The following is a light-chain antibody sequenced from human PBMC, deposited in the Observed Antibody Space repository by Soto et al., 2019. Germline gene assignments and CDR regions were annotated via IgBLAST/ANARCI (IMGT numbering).Light chain of an antibody. Sequence: QSVLTQPPSASGSPGQSVTISCSGTRSDVGGYNYVSWYQQYPGKAPKIMIYEVSERPSGVPVRFSGSKSGNTASLTVSGRQAEDEADYYCSSYAGTNNLVFGGGTKLTVL. J-gene: IGLJ3*02. CDR1: RSDVGGYNY. V-gene: IGLV2-8*01. CDR3: SSYAGTNNLV. CDR2: EVS.